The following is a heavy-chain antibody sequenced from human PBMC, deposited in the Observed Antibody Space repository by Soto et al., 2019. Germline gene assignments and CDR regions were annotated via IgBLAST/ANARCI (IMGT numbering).Heavy chain of an antibody. V-gene: IGHV4-30-2*01. D-gene: IGHD2-15*01. CDR2: IYHSGST. CDR1: GGSISSGGYS. Sequence: QLQLQESGSGLVKPSQTLSLTCAVSGGSISSGGYSWSWIRQPPGKGLEWIGYIYHSGSTYYNPSLTSPVTISVDKSKKHFTMKLRSVTAAGTAGYCCCRRQVVAPQHGGQGTLLTVS. CDR3: CRRQVVAPQH. J-gene: IGHJ4*02.